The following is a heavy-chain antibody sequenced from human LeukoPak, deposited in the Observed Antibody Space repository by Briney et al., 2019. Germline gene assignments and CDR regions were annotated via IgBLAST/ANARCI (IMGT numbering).Heavy chain of an antibody. D-gene: IGHD2-15*01. CDR2: IKQDGSER. Sequence: GGSLRLSCAASGFTFRSYWMGWVRQAPGKGLEWVANIKQDGSERDYVDSVKGRFTISRDNAKNSLYLQMNSLRAEDTAVYYCAKFTGDCSGGSCYPLRKYYFDYWGQGTLVTVSS. J-gene: IGHJ4*02. V-gene: IGHV3-7*03. CDR3: AKFTGDCSGGSCYPLRKYYFDY. CDR1: GFTFRSYW.